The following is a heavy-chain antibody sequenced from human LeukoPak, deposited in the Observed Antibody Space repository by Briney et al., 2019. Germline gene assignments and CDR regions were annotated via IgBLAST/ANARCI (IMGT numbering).Heavy chain of an antibody. Sequence: GASVKVSCKASGYTFTSYDINRVRQATGQGLEWMGWMNPNSGNTGYAQKFQGRVTITRNTSISTAYMELSSLRSEDTAVYYCARQGRSNAFDIWGQGTMVTVSS. V-gene: IGHV1-8*03. CDR1: GYTFTSYD. D-gene: IGHD1-26*01. CDR3: ARQGRSNAFDI. J-gene: IGHJ3*02. CDR2: MNPNSGNT.